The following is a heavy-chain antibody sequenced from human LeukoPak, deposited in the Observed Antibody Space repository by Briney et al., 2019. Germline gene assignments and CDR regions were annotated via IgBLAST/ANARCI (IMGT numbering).Heavy chain of an antibody. Sequence: SETLSLTCTVSGGSISTYYWSWIRQPPGKGLEWIGYIYYSGSTNYNPSLKSRVTISVDTSKNQFSLKLSSVTAADTAVYYCARDRGFYDSSGYYPPFDISGRGTMVTVSS. V-gene: IGHV4-59*01. D-gene: IGHD3-22*01. CDR2: IYYSGST. CDR1: GGSISTYY. CDR3: ARDRGFYDSSGYYPPFDI. J-gene: IGHJ3*02.